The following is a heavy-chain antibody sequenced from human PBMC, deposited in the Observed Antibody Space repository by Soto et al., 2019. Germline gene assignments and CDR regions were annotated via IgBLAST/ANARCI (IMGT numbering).Heavy chain of an antibody. D-gene: IGHD2-2*01. J-gene: IGHJ4*02. Sequence: QVQLVESGGGVVQPGRSLRLSCAASGFTFSSYAMHWVRQAPGKGLEWVAVISYDESNKYYADSVKGRFTISRDNSKNTLYLQMNSLRAEDTAVYYCARHQPLDYWGQGTLVTVSS. CDR2: ISYDESNK. V-gene: IGHV3-30-3*01. CDR3: ARHQPLDY. CDR1: GFTFSSYA.